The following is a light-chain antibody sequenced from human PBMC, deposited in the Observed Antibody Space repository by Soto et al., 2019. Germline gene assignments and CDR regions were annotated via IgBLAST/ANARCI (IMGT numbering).Light chain of an antibody. CDR1: QSVSSN. CDR2: GAS. V-gene: IGKV3-15*01. Sequence: EIVMTQSPATLSVSPGERATLSCRASQSVSSNLAWYQQKPGRAPRLLIYGASTRATGIPARFSGSGSGTEFTLTISSLQSEDFAVYYCQQYNNWPGLTFGGGTKVEIK. J-gene: IGKJ4*01. CDR3: QQYNNWPGLT.